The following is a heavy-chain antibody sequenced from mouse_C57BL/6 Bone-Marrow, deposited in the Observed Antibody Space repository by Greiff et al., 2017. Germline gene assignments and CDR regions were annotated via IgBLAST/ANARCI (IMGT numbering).Heavy chain of an antibody. CDR1: GYAFTNYL. J-gene: IGHJ3*01. CDR2: INPGSGGT. CDR3: ARWYYDGAY. Sequence: QVQLQQSGAELVRPGTSVKVSCKASGYAFTNYLIEWVKQRPGQGLEWIGVINPGSGGTNYNEKFKGKATLTADKSSSTAYMQLSSLTSEDSAVYFCARWYYDGAYWGQGTLVTVSA. D-gene: IGHD1-1*01. V-gene: IGHV1-54*01.